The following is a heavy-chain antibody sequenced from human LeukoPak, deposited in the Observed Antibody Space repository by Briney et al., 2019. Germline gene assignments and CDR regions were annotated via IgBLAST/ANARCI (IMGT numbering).Heavy chain of an antibody. V-gene: IGHV1-8*01. D-gene: IGHD3-22*01. CDR1: GYTFTSYD. CDR2: MNPNSGNT. CDR3: ARGGGYYDSSGYYYEKD. Sequence: ASVKVSCKASGYTFTSYDINWVRQATGQGLEWMGWMNPNSGNTGYAQKFQGRVTMTRNTSTSTAYMELSSLRSEDTAVYYCARGGGYYDSSGYYYEKDWGQGTLVTVSS. J-gene: IGHJ4*02.